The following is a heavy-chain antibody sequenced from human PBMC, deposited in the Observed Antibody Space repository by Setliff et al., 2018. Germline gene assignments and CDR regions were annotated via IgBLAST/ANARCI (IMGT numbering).Heavy chain of an antibody. Sequence: PSETLSLTCNVSGASVSSHYWDWTRQPPGKGLEWIGFISYSGITTYNVSLKSRVSISVDTSKNQLSLTLSSVTAADTAVYYCVREGYSEYFQDWGRGTLVTVSS. CDR1: GASVSSHY. V-gene: IGHV4-59*02. CDR3: VREGYSEYFQD. CDR2: ISYSGIT. D-gene: IGHD1-1*01. J-gene: IGHJ1*01.